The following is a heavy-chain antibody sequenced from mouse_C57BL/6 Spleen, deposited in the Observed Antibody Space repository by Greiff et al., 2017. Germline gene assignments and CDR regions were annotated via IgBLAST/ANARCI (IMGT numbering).Heavy chain of an antibody. CDR1: GYTFTDYY. J-gene: IGHJ4*01. D-gene: IGHD1-1*01. CDR3: ARSGGLLRGYAMDY. CDR2: IYPGSGNT. V-gene: IGHV1-76*01. Sequence: QVQLQQSGAELVRPGASVKLSCKASGYTFTDYYINWVKQRPGQGLEWIARIYPGSGNTYYNEKFKGKATLTAEKSSSTAYMQLSSLTSEDSAVYFCARSGGLLRGYAMDYWGQGTSVTVSS.